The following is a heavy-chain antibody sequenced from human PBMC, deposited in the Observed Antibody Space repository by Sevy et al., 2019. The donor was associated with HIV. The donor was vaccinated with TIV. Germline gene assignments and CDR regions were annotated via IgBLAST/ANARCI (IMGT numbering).Heavy chain of an antibody. CDR3: ARLIGTSGICYLDY. D-gene: IGHD2-8*02. V-gene: IGHV5-51*01. CDR1: GYSFTRYW. J-gene: IGHJ4*02. CDR2: IYPDNSET. Sequence: GESLKISCKGSGYSFTRYWIAWVRQMPGKGLEWMGIIYPDNSETRYSPSFQGQVTISADKSFSTAYLQLISLRASDSAMYYCARLIGTSGICYLDYWGQGNLVTVSS.